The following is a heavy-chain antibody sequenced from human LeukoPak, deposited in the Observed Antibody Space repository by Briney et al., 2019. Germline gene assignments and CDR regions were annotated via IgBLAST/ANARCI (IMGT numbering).Heavy chain of an antibody. D-gene: IGHD2-21*01. V-gene: IGHV4-34*01. Sequence: SETLSLTCAVYGGSFSGYYWSWIRQPPGKGLEWIGEINHSGSTNYNPSLKSRVTISVDTSKNQFSLKLSSVTAADTAVYYCARGLGGADYWGQGTLVTVSS. CDR3: ARGLGGADY. CDR1: GGSFSGYY. J-gene: IGHJ4*02. CDR2: INHSGST.